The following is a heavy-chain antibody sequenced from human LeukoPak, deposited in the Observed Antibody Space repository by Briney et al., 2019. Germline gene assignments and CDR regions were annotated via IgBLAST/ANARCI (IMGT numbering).Heavy chain of an antibody. CDR2: ISSSSSYL. CDR3: ARDRYCSSTSCSQYYYYGMDV. D-gene: IGHD2-2*01. J-gene: IGHJ6*04. Sequence: SGGSLRLSCAASGFTFSSYSMNWVRQAPGKGLEWVSSISSSSSYLYYADSVKGRFTISRDNAKNSLYLQMNSLRAEDTAVYYCARDRYCSSTSCSQYYYYGMDVWGKGTTVTVSS. CDR1: GFTFSSYS. V-gene: IGHV3-21*01.